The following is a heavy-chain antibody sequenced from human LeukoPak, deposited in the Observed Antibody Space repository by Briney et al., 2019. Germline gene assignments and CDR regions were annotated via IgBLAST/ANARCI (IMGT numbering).Heavy chain of an antibody. V-gene: IGHV4-59*10. J-gene: IGHJ5*02. CDR3: ARGKYCSSTTPPHSCWFDP. CDR1: GGSFSGYY. CDR2: IYTSGST. D-gene: IGHD2-2*01. Sequence: SETLSLTCAVYGGSFSGYYWSWIRQPAGKGLEWIGRIYTSGSTNYNPSLKSRVTISVDTSKNQFSLKLSSVTAADTAVYYCARGKYCSSTTPPHSCWFDPWGQGTLVTVSS.